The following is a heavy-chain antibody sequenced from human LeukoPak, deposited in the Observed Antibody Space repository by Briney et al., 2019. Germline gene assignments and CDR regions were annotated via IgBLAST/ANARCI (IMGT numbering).Heavy chain of an antibody. V-gene: IGHV3-30*03. Sequence: PGRSLRLSCAASGFTFSSNAMHWVRQAPGKALEWVAGISYDGSNKHYADSVKGRFTIPRDNSKNTLYLQMNSLRAEDTAVYYCARSFEWELPIYYFDYWGQGTLVTVSS. CDR3: ARSFEWELPIYYFDY. CDR1: GFTFSSNA. CDR2: ISYDGSNK. J-gene: IGHJ4*02. D-gene: IGHD1-26*01.